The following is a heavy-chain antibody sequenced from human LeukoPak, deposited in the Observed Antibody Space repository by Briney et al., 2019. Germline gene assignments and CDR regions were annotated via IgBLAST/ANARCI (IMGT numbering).Heavy chain of an antibody. CDR2: INHSGST. Sequence: SETLSLTCAVYGGSFSGYYWSWIRQPPGKGLEWIGEINHSGSTNYNPSLKSRVTISVDTSKNQFSLKPSSVTAADTAVYYCARGKRAAALNWGQGTLVTVSS. CDR1: GGSFSGYY. D-gene: IGHD6-13*01. CDR3: ARGKRAAALN. J-gene: IGHJ4*02. V-gene: IGHV4-34*01.